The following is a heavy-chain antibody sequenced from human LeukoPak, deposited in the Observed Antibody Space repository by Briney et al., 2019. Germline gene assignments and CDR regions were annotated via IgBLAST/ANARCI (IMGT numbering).Heavy chain of an antibody. CDR3: ARSGSVWLGELLSDY. Sequence: GGSLRLSCAASGFTFSSYWMSWVRQAPGKGLEWVANIKQDGSEKYYVDSVKGRFTISRGNAKNSLYLQMNSLRAEDTAVYYCARSGSVWLGELLSDYWGQGTLVTVSS. CDR1: GFTFSSYW. J-gene: IGHJ4*02. D-gene: IGHD3-10*01. V-gene: IGHV3-7*01. CDR2: IKQDGSEK.